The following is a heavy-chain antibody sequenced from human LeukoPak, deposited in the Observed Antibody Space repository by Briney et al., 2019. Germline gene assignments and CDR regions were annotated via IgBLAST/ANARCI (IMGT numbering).Heavy chain of an antibody. CDR3: AREYSSSRYDY. D-gene: IGHD2-2*01. CDR2: VYYSGTT. J-gene: IGHJ4*02. Sequence: SETLSLTCSVSSGSISSTGYYWGWIRQPPGKGLEWIGSVYYSGTTYYNPSLKSRVTISVDTSKNQFSLRQSSVTAADTAVYYCAREYSSSRYDYWGQGTLVSVSS. CDR1: SGSISSTGYY. V-gene: IGHV4-39*07.